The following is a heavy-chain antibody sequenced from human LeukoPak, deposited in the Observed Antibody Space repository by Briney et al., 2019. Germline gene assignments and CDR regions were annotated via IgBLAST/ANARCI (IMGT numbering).Heavy chain of an antibody. V-gene: IGHV3-23*01. CDR2: ISGSGGST. J-gene: IGHJ3*02. CDR3: AKILYSSSWYPDAFDI. CDR1: GFTFSSYA. Sequence: PGGSLRLSCAASGFTFSSYAMSWVRQAPGKGLEWVSAISGSGGSTYYADSVKGRFTISRDNSKNTLYLQMNSLRAEDTAVYYCAKILYSSSWYPDAFDIWGQGTMVTVSS. D-gene: IGHD6-13*01.